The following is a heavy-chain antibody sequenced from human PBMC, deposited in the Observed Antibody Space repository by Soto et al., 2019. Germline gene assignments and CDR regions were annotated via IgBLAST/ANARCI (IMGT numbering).Heavy chain of an antibody. CDR1: GDTITDYY. J-gene: IGHJ4*02. Sequence: SETLSLPCTVSGDTITDYYWSWIRQPPGKGLEWIGYIYHSGSTYYNPSLKSRVTISIDTSKTQFSLKLSSVTAADTAVYYCARASRNYFDYWGQGTLVTVSS. V-gene: IGHV4-59*01. CDR2: IYHSGST. CDR3: ARASRNYFDY.